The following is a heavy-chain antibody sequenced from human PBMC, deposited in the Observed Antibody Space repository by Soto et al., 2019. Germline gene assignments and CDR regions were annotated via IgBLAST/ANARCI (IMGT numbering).Heavy chain of an antibody. V-gene: IGHV3-30-3*01. Sequence: QVQLVESGGGVVQPGRYLRLSCAASGFTLSSYSMHWVRQDPGRGLEWVGVISYDGNKKYYRDSVKGRFSISRDTSNNTVNLHMNSLRPEDTAVYYCARSVAVAGLDYWGQGTLVTVS. CDR3: ARSVAVAGLDY. J-gene: IGHJ4*02. D-gene: IGHD6-19*01. CDR2: ISYDGNKK. CDR1: GFTLSSYS.